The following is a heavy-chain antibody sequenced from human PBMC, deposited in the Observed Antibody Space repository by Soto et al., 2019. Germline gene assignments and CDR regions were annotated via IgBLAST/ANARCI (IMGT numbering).Heavy chain of an antibody. CDR3: ARRYYYDTTGYYF. D-gene: IGHD3-22*01. CDR1: GLTFSRYW. V-gene: IGHV3-74*01. Sequence: EGQLVESGGGLVQPGGSPRVSCTASGLTFSRYWMHWVRQAPGKGLVWVSRINSDGSTTDYADSVKGRFTISRDNAKNTVYLQMNSLRAEDTAVYYCARRYYYDTTGYYFWGQGTLVTVSS. J-gene: IGHJ4*02. CDR2: INSDGSTT.